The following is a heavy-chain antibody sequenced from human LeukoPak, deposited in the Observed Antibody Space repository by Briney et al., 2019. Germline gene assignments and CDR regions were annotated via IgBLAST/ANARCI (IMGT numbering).Heavy chain of an antibody. V-gene: IGHV4-30-2*01. CDR2: IYHSGST. D-gene: IGHD4-23*01. CDR3: ARHGRWNWYFDL. Sequence: SQTLSLTCTVSGGSISSGGYYWSWVRQPPGKGLEWIGEIYHSGSTNYNPSLKSRVTISVDKSKNQFSLKLSSVTAADTAVYYCARHGRWNWYFDLWGRGTLVTVSS. J-gene: IGHJ2*01. CDR1: GGSISSGGYY.